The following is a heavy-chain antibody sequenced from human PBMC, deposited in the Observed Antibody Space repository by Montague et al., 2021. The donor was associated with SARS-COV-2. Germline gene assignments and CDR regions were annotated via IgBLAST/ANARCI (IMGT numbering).Heavy chain of an antibody. CDR3: ARGGGYSDLHYFDY. Sequence: TLSLTCTVSGGSISSGSYYWSWIRQPAGKGLEWIGRIYTSGSTNYNPSLKSRVTISVDRSKNQFSLRLSSVTAADTAVYYCARGGGYSDLHYFDYWGQGTLVTVSS. CDR1: GGSISSGSYY. D-gene: IGHD4-17*01. J-gene: IGHJ4*02. V-gene: IGHV4-61*02. CDR2: IYTSGST.